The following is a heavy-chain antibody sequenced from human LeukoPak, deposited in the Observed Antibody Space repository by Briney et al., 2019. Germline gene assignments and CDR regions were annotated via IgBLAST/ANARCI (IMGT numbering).Heavy chain of an antibody. V-gene: IGHV4-39*01. D-gene: IGHD1/OR15-1a*01. Sequence: SETLSLTCTVSGGSISSSSSYWGWIRQPPGKGLEWIGSIYYSGSTYYNPSLKSRVTMSVDTSKNQFSLKLSSVTAADTAVYYCARHGTQYYFDYWGQGTLVTVSS. CDR1: GGSISSSSSY. J-gene: IGHJ4*02. CDR2: IYYSGST. CDR3: ARHGTQYYFDY.